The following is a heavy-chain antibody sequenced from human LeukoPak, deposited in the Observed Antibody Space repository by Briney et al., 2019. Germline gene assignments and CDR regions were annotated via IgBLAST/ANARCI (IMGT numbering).Heavy chain of an antibody. CDR3: ARGTYGSGSYYLGY. CDR2: ISSSSSYI. J-gene: IGHJ4*02. Sequence: PGGSLRLSCAASGFTFSSYSMNWVRQAPGKGLEWVSSISSSSSYIYYADSVKGRFTISRDNAKNSLYLQMNSLRAEDTAVYYCARGTYGSGSYYLGYWGQGTLVTVSS. CDR1: GFTFSSYS. D-gene: IGHD3-10*01. V-gene: IGHV3-21*01.